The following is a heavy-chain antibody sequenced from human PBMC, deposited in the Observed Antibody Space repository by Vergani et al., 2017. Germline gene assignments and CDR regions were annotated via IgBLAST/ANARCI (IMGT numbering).Heavy chain of an antibody. J-gene: IGHJ6*02. CDR2: INAGNGNT. Sequence: QVQLVQSGAEVKKPGASVKVSCKASGYTFTSYAMHWVRQAPGQRLEWMGWINAGNGNTKYSQKFQGRVTITRDTSASTAYMELSSLRSEDTAVYYCAKARVATTYRNYYYYSMDVWGQGTTVTVSS. D-gene: IGHD5-12*01. V-gene: IGHV1-3*01. CDR1: GYTFTSYA. CDR3: AKARVATTYRNYYYYSMDV.